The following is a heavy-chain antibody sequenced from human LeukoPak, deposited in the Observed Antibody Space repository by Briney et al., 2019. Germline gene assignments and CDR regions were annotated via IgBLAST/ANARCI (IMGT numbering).Heavy chain of an antibody. CDR1: GFTVSSSY. J-gene: IGHJ4*02. D-gene: IGHD3-3*01. Sequence: PGGSLRLSCAASGFTVSSSYMSWVRQAPGKGLEWVSVIYSGGSTYYADSVKGRFTLSRDNSKNTLYLQVNSLRAEDTAVYYCARVVLYYDFWSAYFHDWGQGTLVTVSS. CDR3: ARVVLYYDFWSAYFHD. CDR2: IYSGGST. V-gene: IGHV3-66*01.